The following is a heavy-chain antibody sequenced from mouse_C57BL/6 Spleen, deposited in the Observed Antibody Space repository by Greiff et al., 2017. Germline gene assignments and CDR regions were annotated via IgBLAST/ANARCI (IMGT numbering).Heavy chain of an antibody. CDR3: ARSPGYFDV. CDR2: IYPGDGDP. Sequence: QVQLQQSGPELVKPGASVKLSCKASGYAFSSSWMNWVKQRPGKGLEWIGRIYPGDGDPNYNGKFKGTATLTADKSSSTAYMQLSSLTSEDSAVYFGARSPGYFDVWGTGTTVTVSS. CDR1: GYAFSSSW. V-gene: IGHV1-82*01. J-gene: IGHJ1*03.